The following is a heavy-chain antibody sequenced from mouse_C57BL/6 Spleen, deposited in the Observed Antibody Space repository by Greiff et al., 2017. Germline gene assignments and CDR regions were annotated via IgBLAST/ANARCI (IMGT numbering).Heavy chain of an antibody. Sequence: ESGPGLVKPSQSLSFTCSVTGYSITSGYYWNWIRQFPGNKLEWMGYIRHDGSNNYNPSLKNRISITRDTSKNQLFLELNSVNTGDTATFYYDSGGGYYVDYWGQGTTLTVSS. CDR3: DSGGGYYVDY. V-gene: IGHV3-6*01. D-gene: IGHD1-1*02. CDR1: GYSITSGYY. CDR2: IRHDGSN. J-gene: IGHJ2*01.